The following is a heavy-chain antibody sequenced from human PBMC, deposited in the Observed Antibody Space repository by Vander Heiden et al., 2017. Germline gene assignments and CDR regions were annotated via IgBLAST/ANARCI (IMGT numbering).Heavy chain of an antibody. D-gene: IGHD2-2*01. J-gene: IGHJ6*02. V-gene: IGHV3-21*01. CDR1: GFTFSSYS. CDR3: ARTMPQYGIDV. Sequence: EVQLVESGVGLVKPGGSLSLSCAASGFTFSSYSMNWVRQAPGKGLEWVSSISSSSSYIYDADSVKGRFTISRDNAKNSLYLQMNRMRAEDTAVYYGARTMPQYGIDVWCQVTTVTVSS. CDR2: ISSSSSYI.